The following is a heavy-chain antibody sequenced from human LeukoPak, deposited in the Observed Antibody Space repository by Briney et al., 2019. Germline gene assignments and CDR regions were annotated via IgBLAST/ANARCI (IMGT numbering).Heavy chain of an antibody. CDR2: IWYDESNK. V-gene: IGHV3-33*01. Sequence: PGGSLRLSCAASGFSSYGMHWVRQAPGKGLEWAAVIWYDESNKYYADSVKGRFTISRDNSRNTLYLQMNSLRAEDTAVYYCARDGFSSSWYGRALDYWGQGTLVTVSS. D-gene: IGHD6-13*01. J-gene: IGHJ4*02. CDR3: ARDGFSSSWYGRALDY. CDR1: GFSSYG.